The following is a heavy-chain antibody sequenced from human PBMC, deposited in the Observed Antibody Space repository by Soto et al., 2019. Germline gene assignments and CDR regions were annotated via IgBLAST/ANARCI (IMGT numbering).Heavy chain of an antibody. CDR2: IYYSGST. CDR1: GGSVSSYD. J-gene: IGHJ4*02. D-gene: IGHD5-12*01. V-gene: IGHV4-59*02. Sequence: XTLSLPCTVSGGSVSSYDWSWIRQPPGKGLEWIGYIYYSGSTNYNPSLKSRVTISVDTSKNQFSLKLSSFTAADTAVYYCARAVEMATTVDYWGQGTLATVSS. CDR3: ARAVEMATTVDY.